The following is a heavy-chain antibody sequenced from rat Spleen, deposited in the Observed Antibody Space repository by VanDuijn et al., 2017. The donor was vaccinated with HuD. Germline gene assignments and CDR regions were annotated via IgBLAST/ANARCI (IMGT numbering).Heavy chain of an antibody. V-gene: IGHV2S12*01. D-gene: IGHD1-4*01. J-gene: IGHJ2*01. Sequence: QVQLKESGPGLVQPSQTLSLTCTVSGFSLTSDGVSWVRQPPGKGLEWIAAVSSGGNTYYDSTHKSRLSISRDPSKSQVFLEMNSRQTEDTATYYCVREANSPGITFDYWGQGVMVTVSS. CDR2: VSSGGNT. CDR3: VREANSPGITFDY. CDR1: GFSLTSDG.